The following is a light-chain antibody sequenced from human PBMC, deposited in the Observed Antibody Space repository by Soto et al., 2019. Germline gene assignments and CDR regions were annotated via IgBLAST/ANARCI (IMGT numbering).Light chain of an antibody. V-gene: IGLV2-14*01. Sequence: QSALTQPASVSGSPGQAITISCTGTSSDVGGYNYVSWYQQHPGKAPKLMIYEVSNRPSGVSNRFAGSKSGNTASLTISGLQAADAADYYCSSYTSSSTLVFGTGTKLTVL. CDR2: EVS. J-gene: IGLJ1*01. CDR3: SSYTSSSTLV. CDR1: SSDVGGYNY.